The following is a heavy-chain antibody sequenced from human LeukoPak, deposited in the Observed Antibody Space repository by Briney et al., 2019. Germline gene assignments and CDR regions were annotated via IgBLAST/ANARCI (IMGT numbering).Heavy chain of an antibody. CDR2: IYYSGST. CDR3: ARGRRSLVAAMAWFDP. CDR1: GGSISSSSYY. Sequence: SETLSLTCTVSGGSISSSSYYWGWIRQPPGKGLEWIGSIYYSGSTYYNPSLKSRVTISVDTSKNQFSLKLSSVTAADTAVYYCARGRRSLVAAMAWFDPWGQGTLVTVSS. J-gene: IGHJ5*02. D-gene: IGHD2-2*01. V-gene: IGHV4-39*07.